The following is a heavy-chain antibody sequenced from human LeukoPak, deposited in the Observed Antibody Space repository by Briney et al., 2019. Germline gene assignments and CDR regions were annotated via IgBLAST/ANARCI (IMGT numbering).Heavy chain of an antibody. CDR2: TSTTKANGCTT. D-gene: IGHD6-13*01. CDR3: VRVVTTRSGWYQFDN. V-gene: IGHV3-72*01. CDR1: GFTISDHH. Sequence: GGSLRHFCAGAGFTISDHHMDGVREAPGAGLGWVGRTSTTKANGCTTQYAESVRVRFTISRDDSQHSLYLHLNSLKTEDTAVYYRVRVVTTRSGWYQFDNWGLGTLVSGSS. J-gene: IGHJ4*02.